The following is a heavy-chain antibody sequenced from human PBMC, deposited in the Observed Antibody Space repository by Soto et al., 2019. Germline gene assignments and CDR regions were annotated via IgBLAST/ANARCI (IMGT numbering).Heavy chain of an antibody. Sequence: SETLSLTCTVSGGSISSYYWSWIRQPPGKGLEWIGYIYYSGSTNYNPSLRSRVTISVDTSKNQFSLKLSSVTAADTAVYYCARQGPISDYYYYYMDVWGKGTTVTVSS. V-gene: IGHV4-59*08. J-gene: IGHJ6*03. CDR3: ARQGPISDYYYYYMDV. D-gene: IGHD3-3*02. CDR2: IYYSGST. CDR1: GGSISSYY.